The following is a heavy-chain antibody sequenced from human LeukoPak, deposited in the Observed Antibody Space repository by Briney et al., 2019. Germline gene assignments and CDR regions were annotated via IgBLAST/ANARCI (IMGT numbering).Heavy chain of an antibody. Sequence: ETLSLTCAVSGGSISSSNWWSWVRQVPGKGLEWVGRIKSKTDRGTTDYAARVKGRFIVSRDDSKNTLYLQMNSLKTEDTAVYYCAREGALAGILDFWGQGALVTVSS. D-gene: IGHD6-19*01. CDR1: GGSISSSNW. V-gene: IGHV3-15*01. J-gene: IGHJ4*02. CDR2: IKSKTDRGTT. CDR3: AREGALAGILDF.